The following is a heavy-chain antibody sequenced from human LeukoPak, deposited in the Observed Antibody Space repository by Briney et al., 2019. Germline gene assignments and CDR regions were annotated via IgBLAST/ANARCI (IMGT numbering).Heavy chain of an antibody. Sequence: PSQTLSLTCAVSGGSISSGGYSWSWIRQPPGKGLEWIGYIYHSGSTYYNPSLKSRVTISVDRSKNQFSLKLSSVTAADTAVYYCARVRSLGYGDPGWPYFDLWGRGTLVTVSS. CDR2: IYHSGST. V-gene: IGHV4-30-2*01. J-gene: IGHJ2*01. D-gene: IGHD4-17*01. CDR3: ARVRSLGYGDPGWPYFDL. CDR1: GGSISSGGYS.